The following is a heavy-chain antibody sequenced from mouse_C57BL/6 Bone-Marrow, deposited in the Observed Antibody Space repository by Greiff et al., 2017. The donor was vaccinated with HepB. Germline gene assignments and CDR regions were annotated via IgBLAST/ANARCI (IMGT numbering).Heavy chain of an antibody. CDR1: GYAFSSSW. J-gene: IGHJ2*01. D-gene: IGHD2-4*01. CDR3: ARGRLRRPYYFDY. CDR2: IYPGDGDT. Sequence: VQRVESGPELVKPGASVKISCKASGYAFSSSWMNWVKQRPGKGLEWIGRIYPGDGDTNYNGKFKGKDTLTADKSSSTAYMQLSSLTSEDSAVYFCARGRLRRPYYFDYWGQGTTLTVSS. V-gene: IGHV1-82*01.